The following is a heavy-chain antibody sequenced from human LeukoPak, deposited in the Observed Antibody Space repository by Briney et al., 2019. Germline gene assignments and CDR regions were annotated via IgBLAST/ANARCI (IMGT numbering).Heavy chain of an antibody. J-gene: IGHJ1*01. CDR1: GYTFTGYY. D-gene: IGHD1-26*01. CDR3: ATPKLLSGSYYYEYFQH. CDR2: INPNSGGT. V-gene: IGHV1-2*02. Sequence: GASVKVSCKASGYTFTGYYMHWVRQAPGQGLEWMGWINPNSGGTNYAQKFQGRVTMTRDTSISTAYMELSRLRSDDTAVYYCATPKLLSGSYYYEYFQHWGQGTLVTDSS.